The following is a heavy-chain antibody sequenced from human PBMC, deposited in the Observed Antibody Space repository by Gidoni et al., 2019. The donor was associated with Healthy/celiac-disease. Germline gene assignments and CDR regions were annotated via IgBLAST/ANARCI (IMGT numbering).Heavy chain of an antibody. D-gene: IGHD2-21*02. CDR3: ARVDEHFVVVTAITAGGYYYYGMDV. CDR2: IIPIFGTA. Sequence: STGKKPGSSVQVSCKASGGTFSSYAISWVRQAPGQGLEWMGGIIPIFGTANYAQKFQGRVTITADESTSTAYMELSSLRSEDTAVYYCARVDEHFVVVTAITAGGYYYYGMDVWGQGTTVTVSS. CDR1: GGTFSSYA. V-gene: IGHV1-69*01. J-gene: IGHJ6*02.